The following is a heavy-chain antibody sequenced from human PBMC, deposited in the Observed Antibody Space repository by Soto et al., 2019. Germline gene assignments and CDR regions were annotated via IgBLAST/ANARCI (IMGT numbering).Heavy chain of an antibody. J-gene: IGHJ6*02. CDR2: INSAGSIT. CDR1: GFTFSSFW. Sequence: EVQLVESGGDLVQPGGSLRVSCAVSGFTFSSFWMHWVRQDPGKGLVWVSRINSAGSITNYADSVKGRFTISRDNAKNTVYLQMNSLGAYDSAVYYCARGIKGYYGVDVCGQGTTVTVSS. V-gene: IGHV3-74*01. D-gene: IGHD1-20*01. CDR3: ARGIKGYYGVDV.